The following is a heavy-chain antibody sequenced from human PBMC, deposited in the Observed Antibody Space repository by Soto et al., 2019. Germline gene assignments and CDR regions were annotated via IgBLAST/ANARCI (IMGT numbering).Heavy chain of an antibody. CDR1: GYTFTSYA. V-gene: IGHV1-3*01. D-gene: IGHD5-18*01. CDR2: TNAGNGNT. CDR3: ATWPTAMVFPHFWFDP. Sequence: GASVKVSCKASGYTFTSYAMHWVRQAPGQRLEWMGWTNAGNGNTKYSQKFQGRVTITRDTSASTAYMELSSLRSEDTAVYYCATWPTAMVFPHFWFDPWGQGTLVTVSS. J-gene: IGHJ5*02.